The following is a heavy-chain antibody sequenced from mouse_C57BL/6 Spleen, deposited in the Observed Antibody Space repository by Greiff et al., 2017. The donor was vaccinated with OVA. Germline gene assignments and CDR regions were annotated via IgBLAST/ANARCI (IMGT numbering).Heavy chain of an antibody. D-gene: IGHD2-1*01. CDR1: GYAFTNYL. CDR2: INPGSGGT. CDR3: ARSDYGNLDY. Sequence: QVQLKESGAELVRPGTSVKVSCKASGYAFTNYLIEWVKQRPGQGLEWIGVINPGSGGTNYNEKFKGKATLTADKSSSTAYMQLSSLTSEDSAVYFCARSDYGNLDYWGQGTTLTVSS. J-gene: IGHJ2*01. V-gene: IGHV1-54*01.